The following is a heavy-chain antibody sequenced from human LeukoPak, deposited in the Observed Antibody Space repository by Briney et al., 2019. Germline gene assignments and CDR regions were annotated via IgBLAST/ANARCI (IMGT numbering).Heavy chain of an antibody. D-gene: IGHD2-2*01. CDR3: ASDVVPAAFEYFDY. J-gene: IGHJ4*02. CDR1: GFTFSSYA. Sequence: PGGSLRLSCAASGFTFSSYAMHWVRQAPGKGLEWVAVISDDGSNKYYADSVKGRFTISRDNSKNTLYLQMNSLRAEDTAVYYCASDVVPAAFEYFDYWGQGTLVTVSS. CDR2: ISDDGSNK. V-gene: IGHV3-30*01.